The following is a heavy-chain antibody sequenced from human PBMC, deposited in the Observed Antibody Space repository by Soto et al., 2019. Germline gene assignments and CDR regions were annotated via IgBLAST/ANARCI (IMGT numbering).Heavy chain of an antibody. CDR1: GFTFSSYA. CDR3: ASSIAAAGTSGWYTPYYYGMDV. V-gene: IGHV3-30-3*01. J-gene: IGHJ6*02. CDR2: ISYDGSNK. D-gene: IGHD6-13*01. Sequence: QVQLVESGGGVVQPGRSLRLSCAASGFTFSSYAKHWVRQAPGKGLEWVAVISYDGSNKYYADSVKGRFTISRDNSKNTLYLQMNSLRAEDTAVYYCASSIAAAGTSGWYTPYYYGMDVWGQGTTVTVSS.